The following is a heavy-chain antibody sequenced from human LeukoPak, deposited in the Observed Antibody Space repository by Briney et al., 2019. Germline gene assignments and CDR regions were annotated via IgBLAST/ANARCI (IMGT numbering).Heavy chain of an antibody. D-gene: IGHD6-19*01. CDR3: AAGPVRGGYYYMDV. J-gene: IGHJ6*03. CDR1: GFTFTSSA. V-gene: IGHV1-58*02. Sequence: GTSVKVSCKASGFTFTSSAMQWVRQARGQRLEWIGWIVVGSGNTNYAQKFQERVTITRDMSTSAAYMDLSSLRSEDTAVYYCAAGPVRGGYYYMDVWGKGTTVTVSS. CDR2: IVVGSGNT.